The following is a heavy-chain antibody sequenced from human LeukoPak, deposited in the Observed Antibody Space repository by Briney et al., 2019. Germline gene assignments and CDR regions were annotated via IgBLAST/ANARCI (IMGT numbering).Heavy chain of an antibody. CDR1: GGSISSYY. CDR2: IYYSGST. D-gene: IGHD4-17*01. CDR3: ARDDYGDYIFDY. J-gene: IGHJ4*02. V-gene: IGHV4-59*01. Sequence: PSETLSLTCTVSGGSISSYYWSRIRQPPGKGLEWIGYIYYSGSTNYNPSLKSRVTISVDTSKNQFSLKLSSVTAADTAVYYCARDDYGDYIFDYWGQGTLVTVSS.